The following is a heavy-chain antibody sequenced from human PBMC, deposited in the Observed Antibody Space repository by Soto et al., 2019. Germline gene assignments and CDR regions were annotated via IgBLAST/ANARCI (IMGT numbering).Heavy chain of an antibody. CDR2: IRSKAYGGTT. CDR3: TRDGSGYSSGCHEICWFDP. CDR1: GFTFGDYA. J-gene: IGHJ5*02. Sequence: GGSLRLSCTASGFTFGDYAMSWFRQAPGKGLEWVGFIRSKAYGGTTEYAASVKGRFTISRDDSKSIAYLQMNSLKTEDTAVYYCTRDGSGYSSGCHEICWFDPWGQGTLVTVSS. V-gene: IGHV3-49*03. D-gene: IGHD6-19*01.